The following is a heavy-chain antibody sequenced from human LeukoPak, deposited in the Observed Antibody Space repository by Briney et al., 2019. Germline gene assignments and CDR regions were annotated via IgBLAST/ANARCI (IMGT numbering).Heavy chain of an antibody. J-gene: IGHJ4*02. CDR2: ISAYNGNT. D-gene: IGHD6-13*01. CDR3: ARDLSSWYEGISDY. CDR1: GYTFTSYG. Sequence: ASVKVSCKASGYTFTSYGISWVRQAPGQGLEWMGWISAYNGNTNHAQKLQGRVTMTTDTSTSTAYMELRSLRSDDTAVYYCARDLSSWYEGISDYWGQGTLVTVSS. V-gene: IGHV1-18*01.